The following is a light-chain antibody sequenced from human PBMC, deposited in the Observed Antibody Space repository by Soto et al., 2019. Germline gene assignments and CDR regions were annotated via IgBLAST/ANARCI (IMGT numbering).Light chain of an antibody. CDR1: SSDIGAGYD. CDR3: QSYDTSLSVV. Sequence: QSVLTQPPSVSGAPGQRVTISCIGSSSDIGAGYDVHWYQQLPGTATKLLIYGNNNRPSGVPDRFSGSKSGTSASLAITGLQAGDEANYYCQSYDTSLSVVFGTGTKLTVL. CDR2: GNN. J-gene: IGLJ1*01. V-gene: IGLV1-40*01.